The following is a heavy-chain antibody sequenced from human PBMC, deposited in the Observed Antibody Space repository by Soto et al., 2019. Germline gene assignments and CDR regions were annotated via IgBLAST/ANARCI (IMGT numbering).Heavy chain of an antibody. V-gene: IGHV1-69*12. CDR2: IIPIFGTA. CDR1: GGTFSSYA. CDR3: ARGEYSYGVRAYYYYGMDV. J-gene: IGHJ6*02. Sequence: QVQLVQSGAEVKKPGSSVKVSCKASGGTFSSYAISWVRQAPGQGLEWRGGIIPIFGTANYAQKFQGRVTITADASTGTAYVELSSLRSEDTAVYYCARGEYSYGVRAYYYYGMDVWGQGTTVTVSS. D-gene: IGHD5-18*01.